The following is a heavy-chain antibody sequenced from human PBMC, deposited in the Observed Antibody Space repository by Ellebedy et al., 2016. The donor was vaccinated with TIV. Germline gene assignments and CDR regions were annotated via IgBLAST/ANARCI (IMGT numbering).Heavy chain of an antibody. CDR2: INPNSGGT. D-gene: IGHD6-13*01. J-gene: IGHJ6*03. V-gene: IGHV1-2*02. CDR3: ARDEQQLVPPYYYYMDV. CDR1: GYTFTGYY. Sequence: ASVKVSXXASGYTFTGYYMHWVRQAPGQGLEWMGWINPNSGGTNYAQKFQGRVTMSRDTSISTAYMELSRLRSDDMAVYYCARDEQQLVPPYYYYMDVWGKGTTVTVSS.